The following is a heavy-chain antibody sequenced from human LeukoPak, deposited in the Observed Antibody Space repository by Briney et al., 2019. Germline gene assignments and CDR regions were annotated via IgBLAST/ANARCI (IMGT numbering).Heavy chain of an antibody. Sequence: SETLSLTCTVSGGSISSSSYYWGWIRQPPGKGLEWIGSIYYSGSTYYNPSLKSRVTISVDTSKNQFSLKLSSVTAADTAVYYCARHAHGTTVRWFDPRGQGTLVTVSS. J-gene: IGHJ5*02. CDR2: IYYSGST. D-gene: IGHD4-11*01. V-gene: IGHV4-39*01. CDR3: ARHAHGTTVRWFDP. CDR1: GGSISSSSYY.